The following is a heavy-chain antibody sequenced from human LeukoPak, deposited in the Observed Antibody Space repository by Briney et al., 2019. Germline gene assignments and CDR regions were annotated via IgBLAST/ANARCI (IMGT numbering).Heavy chain of an antibody. D-gene: IGHD6-19*01. J-gene: IGHJ3*02. V-gene: IGHV1-3*01. CDR1: GYTFTTYS. CDR3: ARERGYRYSSGWSQVEDAFDI. CDR2: INAGNGNT. Sequence: ASVKVSCKASGYTFTTYSIFWVRQAPGQGLEWMGWINAGNGNTKYSQKLQGRVTITRDTSASTAYMELSSLRSEDTAVYYCARERGYRYSSGWSQVEDAFDIWGQGTMVTVSS.